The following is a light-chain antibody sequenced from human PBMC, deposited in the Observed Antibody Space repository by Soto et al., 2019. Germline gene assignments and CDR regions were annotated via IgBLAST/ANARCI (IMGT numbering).Light chain of an antibody. V-gene: IGKV3-11*01. CDR2: DAS. CDR1: QSVSSY. CDR3: QQRSNWPIT. J-gene: IGKJ5*01. Sequence: EIVLTQPPGTLSLSPGERATLSCRASQSVSSYFAWYQQKPGQAPRLLIYDASNRATGIPARFSGSGSGTDFTLTISSLEPEDFAVYYCQQRSNWPITFGQGTRLEIK.